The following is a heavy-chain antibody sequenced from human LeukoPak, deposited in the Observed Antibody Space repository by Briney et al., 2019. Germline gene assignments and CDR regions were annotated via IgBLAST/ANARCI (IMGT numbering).Heavy chain of an antibody. Sequence: GGSLRLSCAASGFTFDDYGMSWVRQAPGKGLEWVSGVNWNGGSTGYADSVKGRFTISRDNAKNSLYLQMNSLRAEDTALYYCARSGTLLYYYMDVWGKGTTVTVSS. D-gene: IGHD2-21*02. CDR3: ARSGTLLYYYMDV. J-gene: IGHJ6*03. CDR1: GFTFDDYG. V-gene: IGHV3-20*04. CDR2: VNWNGGST.